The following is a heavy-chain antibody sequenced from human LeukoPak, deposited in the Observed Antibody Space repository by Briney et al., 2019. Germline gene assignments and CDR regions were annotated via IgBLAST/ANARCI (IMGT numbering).Heavy chain of an antibody. Sequence: SETLSLTCTVSGGSLGGYYWSWIRQTPGKGLEYIGYIYPTGNTNGNTNYNPSLKSRVTISVDTSKNQFSLNLTSVTAADTAKYYCARLQWLVRSWFDPWGQGTVAIVSS. CDR1: GGSLGGYY. CDR2: IYPTGNT. CDR3: ARLQWLVRSWFDP. J-gene: IGHJ5*02. V-gene: IGHV4-4*08. D-gene: IGHD6-19*01.